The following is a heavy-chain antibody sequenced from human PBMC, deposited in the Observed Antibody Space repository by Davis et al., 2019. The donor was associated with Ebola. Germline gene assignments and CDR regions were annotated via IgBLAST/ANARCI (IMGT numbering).Heavy chain of an antibody. J-gene: IGHJ4*02. CDR3: ASGGYSGYDGYFDD. CDR1: GGSINTHY. D-gene: IGHD5-12*01. Sequence: MPSETLSLTCTVSGGSINTHYWSWIRQPPGKGLEWIGHVYYSGSTHYNPSLRSPVTMSVDTSKNQFSLKLTSVTAADTALYYCASGGYSGYDGYFDDWGQGTLVTVSS. CDR2: VYYSGST. V-gene: IGHV4-59*08.